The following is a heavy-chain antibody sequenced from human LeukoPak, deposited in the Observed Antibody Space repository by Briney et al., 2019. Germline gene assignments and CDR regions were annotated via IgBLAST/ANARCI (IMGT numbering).Heavy chain of an antibody. J-gene: IGHJ4*02. D-gene: IGHD2-2*01. CDR3: ASAPITSPFYFDY. Sequence: GGSLRLSCTASGFAFDEHGMRWVRQAPGKGLEWVSGINWSGGSTGYADPLRGRFTISSDNAKNSLYLQMDRLRAEDTALYYCASAPITSPFYFDYWGQGTLVTVSS. CDR2: INWSGGST. CDR1: GFAFDEHG. V-gene: IGHV3-20*04.